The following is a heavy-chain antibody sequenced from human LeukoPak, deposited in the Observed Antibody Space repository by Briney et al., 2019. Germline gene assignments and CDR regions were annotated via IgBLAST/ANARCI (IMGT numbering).Heavy chain of an antibody. V-gene: IGHV3-11*06. Sequence: PGGSLRLSCAASGFTFSDYYMTWIRQAPGKGLEWVSYISSTSSYTNYADSVKGRFTISRDNAKKSLYLHMNSLIAADTAVYYCARPSRSRSSGPDYWGQGTLVTVSS. CDR3: ARPSRSRSSGPDY. CDR1: GFTFSDYY. CDR2: ISSTSSYT. J-gene: IGHJ4*02. D-gene: IGHD6-6*01.